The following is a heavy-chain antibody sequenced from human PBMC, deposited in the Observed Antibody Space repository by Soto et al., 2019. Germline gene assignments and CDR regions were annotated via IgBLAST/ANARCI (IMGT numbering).Heavy chain of an antibody. CDR1: GGSFSGYY. J-gene: IGHJ6*02. Sequence: SETLSLTCAVYGGSFSGYYWIWIRQPPGKGLEWIGEINHSGSTNYNPSLKSRVTISVDTSKNQFSLKLSSVTAADTAVYYCARSTDGSGSYYPNPTDYGMDVWGQGTTVTVSS. D-gene: IGHD3-10*01. V-gene: IGHV4-34*01. CDR3: ARSTDGSGSYYPNPTDYGMDV. CDR2: INHSGST.